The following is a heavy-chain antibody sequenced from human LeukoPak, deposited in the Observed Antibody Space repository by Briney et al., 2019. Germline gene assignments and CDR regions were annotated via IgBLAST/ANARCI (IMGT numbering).Heavy chain of an antibody. D-gene: IGHD6-13*01. CDR1: GYTLTSYG. CDR3: ARVVGLTGYSSSWYSGYYYYMDV. CDR2: IIPIFGTT. Sequence: ASVKVSCKASGYTLTSYGISWVRQAPGQGLEWMGGIIPIFGTTNYAQKFQDRVTITADKSTSTAYMELSSLRSEDTAVYYCARVVGLTGYSSSWYSGYYYYMDVWGKGTTVTVSS. J-gene: IGHJ6*03. V-gene: IGHV1-69*06.